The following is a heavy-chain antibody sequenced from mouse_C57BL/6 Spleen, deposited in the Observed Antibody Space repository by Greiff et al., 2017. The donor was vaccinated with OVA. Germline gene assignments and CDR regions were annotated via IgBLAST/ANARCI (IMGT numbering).Heavy chain of an antibody. J-gene: IGHJ2*01. V-gene: IGHV7-3*01. Sequence: EVKVVESGGGLVQPGGSLSLSCAASGFTFTDYYMSWVRQPPGKALEWLGFIRNKANGYTTEYSASVKGRFTISRDNSQSILYLQMNALRAEDSATYYCARYRRDGYYFDYWGQGTTLTVSS. CDR3: ARYRRDGYYFDY. CDR1: GFTFTDYY. D-gene: IGHD2-3*01. CDR2: IRNKANGYTT.